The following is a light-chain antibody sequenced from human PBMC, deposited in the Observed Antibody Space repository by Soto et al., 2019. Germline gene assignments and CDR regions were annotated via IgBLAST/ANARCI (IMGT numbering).Light chain of an antibody. CDR1: QSVGSY. J-gene: IGKJ3*01. CDR2: DAS. CDR3: QQLSHWPFT. Sequence: EIVLTQSPATLSLSPGERATLSCRASQSVGSYLAGYQQKPGQAPRLLIYDASKRATGIPARFSGSESGTDFTLTISSLEPEDFALYYCQQLSHWPFTFGPGTKVDIK. V-gene: IGKV3-11*01.